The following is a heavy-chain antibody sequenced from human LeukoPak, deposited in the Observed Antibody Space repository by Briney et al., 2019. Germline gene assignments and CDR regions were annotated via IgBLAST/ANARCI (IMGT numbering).Heavy chain of an antibody. V-gene: IGHV3-21*01. Sequence: GGSLRLSCAASGFTFRSYAMNWVRQAPGKGLEWVSSISGRSDDIYYADSVKGRFTISRDNAKNSLYLQMNSLRAEDTAVYYCASGRDYYDSSGHFDYWGQGTLVTVSS. CDR3: ASGRDYYDSSGHFDY. CDR1: GFTFRSYA. D-gene: IGHD3-22*01. J-gene: IGHJ4*02. CDR2: ISGRSDDI.